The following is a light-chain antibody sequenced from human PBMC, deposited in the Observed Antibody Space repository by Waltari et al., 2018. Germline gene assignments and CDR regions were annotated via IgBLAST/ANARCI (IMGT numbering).Light chain of an antibody. CDR1: QSLLHRNGYHY. CDR2: FGS. Sequence: DIMMTQSPISLHVSTGAPAYISCRSRQSLLHRNGYHYLDWYLQKPGQSPQLLIYFGSNRASGVADRFSGSASGTDFTLKVSRVEAEDVGVYFCMQGLQIPFTFGQGTKLEI. CDR3: MQGLQIPFT. J-gene: IGKJ2*01. V-gene: IGKV2-28*01.